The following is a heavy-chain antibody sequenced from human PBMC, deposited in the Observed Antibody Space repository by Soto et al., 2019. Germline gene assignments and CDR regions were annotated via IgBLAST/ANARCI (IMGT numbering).Heavy chain of an antibody. CDR3: ARDGSPGEQLVYYYGMDV. J-gene: IGHJ6*02. V-gene: IGHV6-1*01. D-gene: IGHD6-6*01. Sequence: SQTLSLTCAISGDSVSSNSAAWNWIRQSPSRGLEWLGRTYYRSKWYNDYAVSVKSRITINPDTSKNQFSLQLNSVTPEDTAVYNCARDGSPGEQLVYYYGMDVWGQGTTVTVSS. CDR1: GDSVSSNSAA. CDR2: TYYRSKWYN.